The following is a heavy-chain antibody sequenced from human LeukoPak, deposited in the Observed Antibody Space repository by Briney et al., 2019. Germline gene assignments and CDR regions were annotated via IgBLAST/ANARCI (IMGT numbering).Heavy chain of an antibody. D-gene: IGHD5-24*01. CDR2: IRSKADNYAT. V-gene: IGHV3-73*01. J-gene: IGHJ4*02. CDR1: GFTFSGSP. Sequence: GGSLRLSCAASGFTFSGSPILWVRQASGKGLEWVGRIRSKADNYATAYAASVQGRCTISRDDSKNTAYLQLNSLKTEDTAVYYCTQFNYWGPGALVTVSS. CDR3: TQFNY.